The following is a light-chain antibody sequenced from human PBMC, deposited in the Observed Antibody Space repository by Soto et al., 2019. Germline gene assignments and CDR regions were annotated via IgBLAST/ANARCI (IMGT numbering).Light chain of an antibody. CDR2: GNS. CDR3: QSYDNSLSVYV. CDR1: SSDIGAHYD. V-gene: IGLV1-40*01. Sequence: QSGLTEPPSVSGAPGQRVTISCTGSSSDIGAHYDVHWYQQLPGTAPKLLIYGNSNRPSGVPDRFSGSKSGTSASLAITGLQAEDEADYYCQSYDNSLSVYVFGTGTKVTVL. J-gene: IGLJ1*01.